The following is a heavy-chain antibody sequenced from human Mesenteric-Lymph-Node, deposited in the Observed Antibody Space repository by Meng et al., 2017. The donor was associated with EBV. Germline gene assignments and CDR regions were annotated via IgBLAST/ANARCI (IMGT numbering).Heavy chain of an antibody. D-gene: IGHD3-22*01. CDR3: AREGYYDSSGYND. CDR1: GGSISSSGYY. Sequence: QLQLRESGPGLLKPSETLSLTCTVSGGSISSSGYYWGWIRQPPGKGLEWIGYIYYSGSTNYNPSLKSRVTISVDTSKNQFSLKLSSVTAADTAVYYCAREGYYDSSGYNDWGQGTLVTVAS. CDR2: IYYSGST. V-gene: IGHV4-61*08. J-gene: IGHJ4*02.